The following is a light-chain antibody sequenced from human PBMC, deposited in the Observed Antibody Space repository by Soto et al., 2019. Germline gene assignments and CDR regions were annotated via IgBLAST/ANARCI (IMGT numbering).Light chain of an antibody. Sequence: DIQVTQSPSSLSASVGDRVTITCRASQSISNYLNWYQQKPGKAPKLLIYAASSLQGGVPPRFSGSGSGTDFTLTISSLQPEDFASYYCQQTYSNLWTFGHWTTVEIK. CDR2: AAS. J-gene: IGKJ1*01. V-gene: IGKV1-39*01. CDR1: QSISNY. CDR3: QQTYSNLWT.